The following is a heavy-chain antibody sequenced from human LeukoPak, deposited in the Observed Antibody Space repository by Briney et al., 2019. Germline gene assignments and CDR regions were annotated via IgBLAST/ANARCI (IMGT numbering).Heavy chain of an antibody. D-gene: IGHD6-19*01. J-gene: IGHJ3*02. CDR1: GFTFSSYW. CDR2: IKQDGSEN. V-gene: IGHV3-7*01. Sequence: GGSLRLSCAAYGFTFSSYWMSWVRQAPGKGLEWVANIKQDGSENYYVDSVKGRFTISRDNAKNSLYLRMNSLRAEDTAVYYCARQQWLAYDAFDIWGQGTMVTVSS. CDR3: ARQQWLAYDAFDI.